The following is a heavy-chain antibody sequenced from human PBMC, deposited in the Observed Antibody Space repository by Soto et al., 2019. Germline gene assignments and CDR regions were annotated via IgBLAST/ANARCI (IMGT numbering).Heavy chain of an antibody. CDR1: GYTFTSYG. CDR2: ISAYSGNT. J-gene: IGHJ1*01. D-gene: IGHD3-22*01. CDR3: ARASYYFDSGGYYVEGFFQR. Sequence: QVQLVQSGAEVKKPGASVKVSCKASGYTFTSYGISWVRQAPGQGLEWMGWISAYSGNTNYAQKLQGRVTMTTDTSTSTAYMELRSLRSDDTAVYYCARASYYFDSGGYYVEGFFQRWGQGTLVTVSS. V-gene: IGHV1-18*01.